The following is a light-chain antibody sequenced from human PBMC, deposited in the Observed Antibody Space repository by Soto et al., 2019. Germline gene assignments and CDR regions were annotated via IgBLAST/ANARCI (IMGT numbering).Light chain of an antibody. CDR3: LQTYSTPPT. Sequence: DIQMTQSPSSLSASVGDKVTVTCRASRSISRYLVWYQQKPGKVPKLLMHAASTLQSGVPSRFSGSGSGTVFTLTISNLQPEDFATYYCLQTYSTPPTFGQGTKLEIK. CDR1: RSISRY. J-gene: IGKJ2*01. V-gene: IGKV1-39*01. CDR2: AAS.